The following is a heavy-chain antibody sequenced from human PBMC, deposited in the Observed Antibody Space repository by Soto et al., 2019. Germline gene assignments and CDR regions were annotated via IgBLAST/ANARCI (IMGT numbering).Heavy chain of an antibody. Sequence: PSETLSLTCTVSGGSISSGDYYWSWIRQPPGKGLEWIGDISHLATTNDNPSLKSRVTMSVDEPKNQFSLNLKSVTAADTAVYYCARTMTMRGLYYFASWGQGSLVTVSS. D-gene: IGHD3-22*01. CDR1: GGSISSGDYY. J-gene: IGHJ4*02. CDR2: ISHLATT. V-gene: IGHV4-30-4*01. CDR3: ARTMTMRGLYYFAS.